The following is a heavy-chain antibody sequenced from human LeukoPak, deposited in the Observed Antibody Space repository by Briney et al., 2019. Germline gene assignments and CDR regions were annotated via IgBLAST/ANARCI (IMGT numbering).Heavy chain of an antibody. CDR2: ISGSGGST. J-gene: IGHJ4*02. CDR3: AGSGWYPTPFDY. D-gene: IGHD6-19*01. Sequence: PGGSLRLSCAASGFTFSSYAMSWVRQAPGKGLAWVSAISGSGGSTYYADSVKGRFTISRDNSKNTLYLQMNSLRAEDTAVYYCAGSGWYPTPFDYWGQGTLVTVSS. V-gene: IGHV3-23*01. CDR1: GFTFSSYA.